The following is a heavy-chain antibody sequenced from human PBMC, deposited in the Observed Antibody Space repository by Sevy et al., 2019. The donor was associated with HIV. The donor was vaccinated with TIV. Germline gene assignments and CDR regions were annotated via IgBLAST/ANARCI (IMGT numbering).Heavy chain of an antibody. V-gene: IGHV1-46*01. D-gene: IGHD5-12*01. CDR3: ARGDGYNHLDY. Sequence: ASVKVSCKASGYTFTSYYMHWVRQAPGQGLEWMGIINPSGGSTSYAQKFQGRVTMTREKSTSTVYLELSSLRSEDTAMYYCARGDGYNHLDYWGQGTLVTVSS. CDR1: GYTFTSYY. CDR2: INPSGGST. J-gene: IGHJ4*02.